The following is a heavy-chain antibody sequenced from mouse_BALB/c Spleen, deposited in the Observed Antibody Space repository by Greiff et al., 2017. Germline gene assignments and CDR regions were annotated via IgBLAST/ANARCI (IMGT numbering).Heavy chain of an antibody. CDR2: IWWNDNK. CDR1: GFSLSTYGIG. D-gene: IGHD2-10*02. J-gene: IGHJ3*01. CDR3: ARIEYGSFAY. Sequence: QVTLKVSGPGILQPSQTLSLTCSFSGFSLSTYGIGVGWIRQPSGKGLEWLAHIWWNDNKYYNTALKSRLTISKDTSNNQVFLKIASVDTADTATYYCARIEYGSFAYWGQGTLVTVSA. V-gene: IGHV8-11*01.